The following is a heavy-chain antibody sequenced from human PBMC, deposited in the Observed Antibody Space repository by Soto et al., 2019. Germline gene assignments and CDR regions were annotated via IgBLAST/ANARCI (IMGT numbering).Heavy chain of an antibody. J-gene: IGHJ2*01. D-gene: IGHD4-17*01. Sequence: GGSLRLSCAASGFTFSSYWMSWVRQAPGKGLEWVANIKQDGSEKYYVDSVKGRFTISRDNAKNSLYLQMNSLRAEDTAVYYCATDFYYGDYLYFDPWGRGTLVTVSS. CDR1: GFTFSSYW. CDR3: ATDFYYGDYLYFDP. CDR2: IKQDGSEK. V-gene: IGHV3-7*04.